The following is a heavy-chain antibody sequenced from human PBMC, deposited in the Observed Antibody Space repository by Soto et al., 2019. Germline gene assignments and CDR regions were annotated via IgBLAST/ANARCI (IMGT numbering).Heavy chain of an antibody. V-gene: IGHV5-51*01. CDR1: GYSFTSYW. Sequence: EVQLVQSGAEVKKPGESLKISCKGSGYSFTSYWVGWVRQMPGKGLEWMGIIYPGDSDTRYSPSFQGQVTISADKSISTAYLQWSSLKASDTAMYYCARLGIVGATVWSVSPQYYFDYWGQGTLVTVSS. CDR2: IYPGDSDT. CDR3: ARLGIVGATVWSVSPQYYFDY. J-gene: IGHJ4*02. D-gene: IGHD1-26*01.